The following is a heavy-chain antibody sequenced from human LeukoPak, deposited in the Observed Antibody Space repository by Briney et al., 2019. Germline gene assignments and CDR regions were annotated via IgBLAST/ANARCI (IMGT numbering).Heavy chain of an antibody. CDR1: GFTFSIVS. Sequence: GGSLRPSRAASGFTFSIVSMSWVRQAPGKGLEWVGRIKSKTDGGTVDYAAPVKGRFTISRDDLKNTLYLEMNSLKTEDTAVYYCTKDHGSGSYYFDYWGQGTLVTVSS. CDR2: IKSKTDGGTV. D-gene: IGHD3-10*01. V-gene: IGHV3-15*01. CDR3: TKDHGSGSYYFDY. J-gene: IGHJ4*02.